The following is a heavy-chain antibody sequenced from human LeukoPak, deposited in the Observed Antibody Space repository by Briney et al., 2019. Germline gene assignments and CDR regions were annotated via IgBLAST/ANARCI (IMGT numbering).Heavy chain of an antibody. J-gene: IGHJ5*02. D-gene: IGHD4-17*01. CDR1: GFTFSSYS. Sequence: GGSLRLSCAASGFTFSSYSMNWVRQAPGKGLEWVSSISSSSSYIYYADSVKGRFTISRDNAKNSLYLQMNSLRAEDTAVYYCARDHDYGDYGPFDPWGQGTLVTVSS. CDR3: ARDHDYGDYGPFDP. CDR2: ISSSSSYI. V-gene: IGHV3-21*01.